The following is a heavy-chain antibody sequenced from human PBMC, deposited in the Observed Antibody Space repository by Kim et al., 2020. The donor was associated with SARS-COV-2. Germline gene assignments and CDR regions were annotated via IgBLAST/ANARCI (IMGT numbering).Heavy chain of an antibody. D-gene: IGHD2-2*01. J-gene: IGHJ6*02. CDR1: GGTFSSYA. CDR2: IIPIFGTA. Sequence: SVKVSCKASGGTFSSYAISWVRQAPGQGLEWMGGIIPIFGTANYAQKFQGRVTITADESTSTAYMELSSLRSEDTAVYYCARLPLIHCSSTSCRGLYYYYYGMDVWGQGTTVTVSS. CDR3: ARLPLIHCSSTSCRGLYYYYYGMDV. V-gene: IGHV1-69*13.